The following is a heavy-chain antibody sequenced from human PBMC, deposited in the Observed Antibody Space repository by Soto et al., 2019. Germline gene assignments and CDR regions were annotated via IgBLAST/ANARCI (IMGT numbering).Heavy chain of an antibody. CDR3: ARMYGDYGWHGNYYGMDV. J-gene: IGHJ6*02. V-gene: IGHV3-21*01. Sequence: EVQLVESGGGLVKPGGSLRLSCAASGFTFSSYSMNWARQAPGKGLEWVSSISSSSSYIYFADSVKGRFTISRDNAKNSVYLQMNSLGAEDTAVYYCARMYGDYGWHGNYYGMDVWGQGTTVTVSS. CDR1: GFTFSSYS. CDR2: ISSSSSYI. D-gene: IGHD4-17*01.